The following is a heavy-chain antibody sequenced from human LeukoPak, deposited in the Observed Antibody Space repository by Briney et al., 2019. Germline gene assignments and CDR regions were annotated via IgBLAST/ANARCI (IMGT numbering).Heavy chain of an antibody. D-gene: IGHD2-2*01. Sequence: GGSLRLSCAGSGFTFRSYSMNWVRQAPGKGLEWVSSISSSSSYIYYADSVKGRFTISRDNAKNSLYLQMNSLRAEDTAVYYCARGYCSSTSCYAGFDYWGQGTLVTVSS. J-gene: IGHJ4*02. CDR2: ISSSSSYI. CDR1: GFTFRSYS. CDR3: ARGYCSSTSCYAGFDY. V-gene: IGHV3-21*01.